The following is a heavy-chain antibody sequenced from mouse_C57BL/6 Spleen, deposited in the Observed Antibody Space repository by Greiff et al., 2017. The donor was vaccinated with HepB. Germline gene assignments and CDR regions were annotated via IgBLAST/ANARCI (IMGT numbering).Heavy chain of an antibody. CDR3: TPLLRYAMDY. D-gene: IGHD1-2*01. Sequence: VQLKQSGAELVRPGASVKLSCTASGFNIKDDYMHWVKQRPEQGLEWIGWIDPENGYTEYASKFQGKATITADTSSNTAYLQLSSLTSEDTAVYYCTPLLRYAMDYWGQGTSVTVSS. CDR1: GFNIKDDY. J-gene: IGHJ4*01. V-gene: IGHV14-4*01. CDR2: IDPENGYT.